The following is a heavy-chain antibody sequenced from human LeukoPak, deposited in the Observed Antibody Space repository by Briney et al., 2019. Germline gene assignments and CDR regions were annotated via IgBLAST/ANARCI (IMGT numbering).Heavy chain of an antibody. Sequence: QAXGQGLEWXGXXIPXFGTANYAQKFQGRVTITADESTSTAYMELSSLRSEDTAVYYCARDPLGYCSGGSCYNWFDPWGQGTLVTVSS. CDR3: ARDPLGYCSGGSCYNWFDP. V-gene: IGHV1-69*01. J-gene: IGHJ5*02. D-gene: IGHD2-15*01. CDR2: XIPXFGTA.